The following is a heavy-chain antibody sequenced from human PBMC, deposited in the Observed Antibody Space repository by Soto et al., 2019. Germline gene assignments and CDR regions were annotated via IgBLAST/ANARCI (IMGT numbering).Heavy chain of an antibody. D-gene: IGHD6-6*01. V-gene: IGHV3-23*01. CDR3: AKLTRDSTSSWLFDY. CDR1: GFTFSSYA. J-gene: IGHJ4*02. CDR2: ISGSGGDT. Sequence: EVQLLESGGGLVQPGGSLRLSCAASGFTFSSYARSWVRQAPGKGLEWVSAISGSGGDTYYADSVKGRFTISRDNSKNTVYLQMNSLRAEDTAVHYCAKLTRDSTSSWLFDYWGQGTLVTVSS.